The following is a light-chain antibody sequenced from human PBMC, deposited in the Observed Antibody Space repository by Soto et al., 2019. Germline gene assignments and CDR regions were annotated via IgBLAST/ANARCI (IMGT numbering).Light chain of an antibody. CDR2: AAS. CDR1: QGISNW. Sequence: DIQMTQSPSSVSASLGDRVTISCRASQGISNWLAWYQQKPGKAPKLLIYAASGLQSGVPSRFSGRGSGTDFTLTITSLQPEDFAAYYCHQANSLPLTFGGGTKVDIK. V-gene: IGKV1-12*01. J-gene: IGKJ4*01. CDR3: HQANSLPLT.